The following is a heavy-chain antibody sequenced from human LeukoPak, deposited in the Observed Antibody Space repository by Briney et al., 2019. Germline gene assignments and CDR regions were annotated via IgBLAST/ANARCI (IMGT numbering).Heavy chain of an antibody. CDR3: ARAYADEVNTFDY. CDR2: INASGGST. Sequence: ASVKVSCKASGYSFTSYYMNWVRQAPGQGLEWMGIINASGGSTSYAQKFQGRLTMTRDTSTRTVYMELSSLRSEDTAVYYCARAYADEVNTFDYWGQGTLVTVSS. V-gene: IGHV1-46*01. D-gene: IGHD2/OR15-2a*01. J-gene: IGHJ4*02. CDR1: GYSFTSYY.